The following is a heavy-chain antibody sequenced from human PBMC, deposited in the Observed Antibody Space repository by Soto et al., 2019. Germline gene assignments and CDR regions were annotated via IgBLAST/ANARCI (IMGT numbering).Heavy chain of an antibody. D-gene: IGHD2-2*02. CDR1: GGTFSSYA. CDR3: ARAPVPLYCSSTSCYNGFDY. J-gene: IGHJ4*02. V-gene: IGHV1-69*13. CDR2: IIPIFGTA. Sequence: VASVKVSCKASGGTFSSYAISWVRQAPGQGPEWMGGIIPIFGTANYAQKFQGRVTITADESTSTAYMELSSLRSEDTAVYYCARAPVPLYCSSTSCYNGFDYWGQGTLVTVSS.